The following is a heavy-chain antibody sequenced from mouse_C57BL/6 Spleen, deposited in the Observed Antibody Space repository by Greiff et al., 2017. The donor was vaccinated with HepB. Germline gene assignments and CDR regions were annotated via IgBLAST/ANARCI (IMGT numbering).Heavy chain of an antibody. CDR2: ISGGGGNT. V-gene: IGHV5-9*01. CDR3: ARQGLRRDGPFDY. J-gene: IGHJ2*01. Sequence: EVQRVESGGGLVKPGGSLKLSCAASGFTFSSYTMSWVRQTPEKRLEWVATISGGGGNTYYPDSVKGRFTISRDNAKNTLYLQMSSLRSEDTALYYCARQGLRRDGPFDYWGQGTTLTVSS. CDR1: GFTFSSYT. D-gene: IGHD2-4*01.